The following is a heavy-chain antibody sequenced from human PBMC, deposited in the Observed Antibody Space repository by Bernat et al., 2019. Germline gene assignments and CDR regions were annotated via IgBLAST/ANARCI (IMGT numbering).Heavy chain of an antibody. CDR2: IVVGSGNT. CDR3: AAGPSGSSYYYYYGMDV. CDR1: GFTFTSYA. Sequence: QMQLVQSGPEVKKPGTSVKVSCKASGFTFTSYAMQWVRQARGQRLEWIGWIVVGSGNTNYAQKFQERVTITRDMSTSTAYMELSSLRSEDTAVYYCAAGPSGSSYYYYYGMDVWGQGTTVTVSS. V-gene: IGHV1-58*02. D-gene: IGHD1-26*01. J-gene: IGHJ6*02.